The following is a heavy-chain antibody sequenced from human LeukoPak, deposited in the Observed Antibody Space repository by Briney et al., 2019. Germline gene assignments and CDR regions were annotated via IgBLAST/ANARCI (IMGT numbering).Heavy chain of an antibody. J-gene: IGHJ4*02. D-gene: IGHD6-19*01. CDR1: GFNFSSYS. CDR3: ARDGLSSSGLDY. V-gene: IGHV3-21*01. CDR2: ISSSSSYI. Sequence: PGGSLRLSCAASGFNFSSYSMNWVRQAPGKGLEWVSSISSSSSYIYYADSVKGRFTTSRDNAKNSLYLQMNSLRAEDTAVYYCARDGLSSSGLDYWGQGTLVTVSS.